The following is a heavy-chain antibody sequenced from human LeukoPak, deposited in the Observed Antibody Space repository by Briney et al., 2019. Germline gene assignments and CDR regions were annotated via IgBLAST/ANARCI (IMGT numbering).Heavy chain of an antibody. CDR1: GFTFSIYG. CDR3: AVSGYSSSWEEYYFDY. CDR2: IRYDGSNK. Sequence: PGGSLRLSCAASGFTFSIYGMHWVRQAPGKGLEWVAFIRYDGSNKYYADSVKGRFTISRDNSKNTLYLQMNSLRAEDTAVYYCAVSGYSSSWEEYYFDYWGQGTLATVSS. J-gene: IGHJ4*02. D-gene: IGHD6-13*01. V-gene: IGHV3-30*02.